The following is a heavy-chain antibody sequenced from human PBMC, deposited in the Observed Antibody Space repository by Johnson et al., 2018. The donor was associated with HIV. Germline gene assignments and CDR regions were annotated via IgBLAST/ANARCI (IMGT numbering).Heavy chain of an antibody. Sequence: QVQLVESGGGVVQPGGSLRLSCAASGFTFSSYGMHWVRQAPGKGLEWVAFIRYDGSNKYYADSVKGRFTISRDNSKNTLYLQMNSLRAEDTAVYYWATAARLFDAFDIWGQGTMVTVSS. CDR3: ATAARLFDAFDI. D-gene: IGHD6-6*01. J-gene: IGHJ3*02. CDR2: IRYDGSNK. V-gene: IGHV3-30*02. CDR1: GFTFSSYG.